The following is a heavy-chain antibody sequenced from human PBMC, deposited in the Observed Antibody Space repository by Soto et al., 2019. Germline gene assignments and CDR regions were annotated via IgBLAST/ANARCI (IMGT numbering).Heavy chain of an antibody. CDR3: ARGRWEWLLIHYYYGMDV. J-gene: IGHJ6*02. CDR1: GGSISSYY. V-gene: IGHV4-59*01. D-gene: IGHD2-21*02. CDR2: IYYSGST. Sequence: QVQLQESGPGLVKPSETLSLTCTVSGGSISSYYWSWIRQPPGKRLEWIGYIYYSGSTNYNPSLKSRVTISVDTSKNQFPLTLGSVTAADTGVYYCARGRWEWLLIHYYYGMDVWGQEPTVTVSS.